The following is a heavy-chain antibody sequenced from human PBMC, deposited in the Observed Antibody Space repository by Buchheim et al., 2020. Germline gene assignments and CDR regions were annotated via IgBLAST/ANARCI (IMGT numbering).Heavy chain of an antibody. CDR1: GGSISSGDYY. Sequence: QVQLQESGPGLVKPSQTLSLTCTVSGGSISSGDYYWSWIRQPPGKGLEWIGYIYYSGSTHYNPSLKSRVTIPVHTHKNQFSLKLSSVTAADTAVYYCARNVAAAGTSMNWFDPWGQGTL. CDR3: ARNVAAAGTSMNWFDP. J-gene: IGHJ5*02. CDR2: IYYSGST. D-gene: IGHD6-13*01. V-gene: IGHV4-30-4*01.